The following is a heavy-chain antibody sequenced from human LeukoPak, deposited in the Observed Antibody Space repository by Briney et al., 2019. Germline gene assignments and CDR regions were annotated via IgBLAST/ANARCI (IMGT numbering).Heavy chain of an antibody. CDR2: INPSGGST. J-gene: IGHJ5*02. CDR1: GYTFTSYY. Sequence: GASVKVSCKASGYTFTSYYMHWVRQAPGQGLEWMGIINPSGGSTSYAQKFQGRVTMTRGTSTSTVYMELSSLRSEDTAVYYCAREKGYYGSGEEFDPWGQGTLVTVSS. V-gene: IGHV1-46*01. D-gene: IGHD3-10*01. CDR3: AREKGYYGSGEEFDP.